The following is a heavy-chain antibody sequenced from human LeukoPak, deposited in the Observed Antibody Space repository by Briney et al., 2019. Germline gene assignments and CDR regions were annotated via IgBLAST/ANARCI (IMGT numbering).Heavy chain of an antibody. CDR3: ARDRDYGTFDY. CDR2: ISWNSGSI. Sequence: PGGSLRLSCAASGFTFDDYAMHWVRQAPGKGLEWVSGISWNSGSIGYADSVKGRFTISRDNAKNSLYLEMNSLRSDDTAIYYCARDRDYGTFDYWGQGTLVTVSS. V-gene: IGHV3-9*01. D-gene: IGHD4-17*01. J-gene: IGHJ4*02. CDR1: GFTFDDYA.